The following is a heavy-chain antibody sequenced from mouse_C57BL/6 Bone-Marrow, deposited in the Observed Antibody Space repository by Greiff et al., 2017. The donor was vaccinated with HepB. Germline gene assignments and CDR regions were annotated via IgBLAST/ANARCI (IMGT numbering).Heavy chain of an antibody. CDR2: IRYSGST. J-gene: IGHJ3*01. V-gene: IGHV3-1*01. Sequence: DVQLQESGPGMVKPSQSLSLTCTVTGYSITSGYDWHWIRHFPGNKLEWMGYIRYSGSTNYNPSLKSRISITHDTSKNHFFLKLNSVTTEDTATYYCAAKEQLNGWFAYWGQGTLVTVSA. D-gene: IGHD3-2*02. CDR1: GYSITSGYD. CDR3: AAKEQLNGWFAY.